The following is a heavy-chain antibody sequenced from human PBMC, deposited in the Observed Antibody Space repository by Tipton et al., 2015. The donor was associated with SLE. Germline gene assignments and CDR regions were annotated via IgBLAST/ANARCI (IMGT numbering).Heavy chain of an antibody. Sequence: TLSLTCTVSGQSINGNDYLWTWIRQLPGKGLEWIGYIYDTGSSSYNPSLKSRLTMSVDTSKNQFALKVTSVTAADTAVYYCGRLGWGYSTEYWCQGAPVTVSS. CDR2: IYDTGSS. CDR3: GRLGWGYSTEY. J-gene: IGHJ4*02. D-gene: IGHD2-15*01. CDR1: GQSINGNDYL. V-gene: IGHV4-30-4*08.